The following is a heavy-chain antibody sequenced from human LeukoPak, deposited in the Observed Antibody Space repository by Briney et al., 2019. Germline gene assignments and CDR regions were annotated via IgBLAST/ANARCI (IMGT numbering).Heavy chain of an antibody. CDR2: ISAYNGNT. CDR3: ARGSIAVAVHAFDI. CDR1: GYTVTSYG. Sequence: ASVKVSCKASGYTVTSYGISWVRQAPGQGLEWMGWISAYNGNTNYAQKLQGRVTMTTDTSTSTAYMELRSLRSDDTAVYYCARGSIAVAVHAFDIWGQGTMVTVSS. J-gene: IGHJ3*02. V-gene: IGHV1-18*01. D-gene: IGHD6-19*01.